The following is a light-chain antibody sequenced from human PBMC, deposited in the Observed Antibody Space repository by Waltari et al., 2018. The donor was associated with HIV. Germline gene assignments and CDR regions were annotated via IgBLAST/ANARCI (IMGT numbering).Light chain of an antibody. CDR1: SSDVGGYNY. CDR3: SSYTSSSTGRV. Sequence: QSALTQPASVSGSPGQSITISCTGTSSDVGGYNYVSWYQQHPGKAPQPMIYDVSNRPSGVSNRFSGSKSGNTASLTISGLQAEDEADYYCSSYTSSSTGRVFGGGTKLTVL. V-gene: IGLV2-14*01. J-gene: IGLJ3*02. CDR2: DVS.